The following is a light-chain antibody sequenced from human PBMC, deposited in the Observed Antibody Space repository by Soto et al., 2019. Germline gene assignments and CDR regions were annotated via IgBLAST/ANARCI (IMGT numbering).Light chain of an antibody. Sequence: QSALTQPASVSGSPGQSITISCTGTSNDVGGYNYVSWYQQHPGKAPKLMIYEVSNRPSGVSNRFSGSKSGNTASLTISGLQAEDEADYYCSSYTSTSTLDFGTGTKLTVL. J-gene: IGLJ1*01. CDR3: SSYTSTSTLD. CDR2: EVS. V-gene: IGLV2-14*01. CDR1: SNDVGGYNY.